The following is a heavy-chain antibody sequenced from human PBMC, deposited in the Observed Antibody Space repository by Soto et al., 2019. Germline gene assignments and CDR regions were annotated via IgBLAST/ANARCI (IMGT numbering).Heavy chain of an antibody. D-gene: IGHD5-12*01. CDR2: IIPIFGTA. V-gene: IGHV1-69*13. CDR3: ARGLGYSGYDPIDY. J-gene: IGHJ4*02. Sequence: SVKVSCKASGGTSSSYAISWVRQAPGQGLEWMGGIIPIFGTANYAQKFQGRVTITADESTSTAYMELSSLRSEDTAVYYCARGLGYSGYDPIDYWGQGTLVTVSS. CDR1: GGTSSSYA.